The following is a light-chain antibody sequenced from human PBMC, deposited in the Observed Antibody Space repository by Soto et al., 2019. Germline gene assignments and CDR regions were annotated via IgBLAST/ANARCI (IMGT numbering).Light chain of an antibody. CDR2: GAS. CDR1: KTLYNN. CDR3: QQYSDWLLT. J-gene: IGKJ4*01. V-gene: IGKV3-15*01. Sequence: EIVMTQSPATLSVSPGERATLSCRASKTLYNNLAWYQQKLGQAPRLLIYGASARATDIPARFSGSGSGTEFTLTISGLQSEDSAIYYCQQYSDWLLTFGGGTKVEIK.